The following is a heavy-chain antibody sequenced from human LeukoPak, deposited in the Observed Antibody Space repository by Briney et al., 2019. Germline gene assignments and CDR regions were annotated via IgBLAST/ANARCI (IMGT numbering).Heavy chain of an antibody. D-gene: IGHD2-2*01. CDR1: GGTFSSYA. Sequence: ASVKVSCKASGGTFSSYAISWVRQAPGQGLEWMGGIIPIFGTANYAQKFQGRVTITTDESTSTAYMELSSLRSEDTAVYYCASDRYCSSTSCYPGGYWGQGTLVTVSP. J-gene: IGHJ4*02. CDR2: IIPIFGTA. V-gene: IGHV1-69*05. CDR3: ASDRYCSSTSCYPGGY.